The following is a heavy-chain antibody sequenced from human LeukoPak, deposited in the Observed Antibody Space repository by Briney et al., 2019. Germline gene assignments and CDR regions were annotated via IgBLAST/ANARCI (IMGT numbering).Heavy chain of an antibody. CDR3: ARRIAAAGSAEYFQH. J-gene: IGHJ1*01. V-gene: IGHV3-30*03. D-gene: IGHD6-13*01. Sequence: PGGSLRLSCAASGFTFNSYGMHWVRQAPGKGLEWVTVISYDGSDKYYADSVKGRFTISRDNSKNSLYLQMNSLRAEDTAVYYCARRIAAAGSAEYFQHWGQGTLVTVSS. CDR2: ISYDGSDK. CDR1: GFTFNSYG.